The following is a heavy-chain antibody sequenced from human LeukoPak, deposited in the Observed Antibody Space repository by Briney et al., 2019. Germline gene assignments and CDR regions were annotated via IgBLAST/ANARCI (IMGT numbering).Heavy chain of an antibody. CDR1: GFTFSDYY. CDR2: ISSSGSTI. CDR3: ARDPPYRIADVLYYYYYGMDV. D-gene: IGHD6-13*01. Sequence: GGSLRLSCAASGFTFSDYYMSWIRQAPGKGLEWVSYISSSGSTIYYADSVKGRFTISRDNAKNSLYLQMNSLRAEDTAVYYCARDPPYRIADVLYYYYYGMDVWGQGTTVTVSS. J-gene: IGHJ6*02. V-gene: IGHV3-11*01.